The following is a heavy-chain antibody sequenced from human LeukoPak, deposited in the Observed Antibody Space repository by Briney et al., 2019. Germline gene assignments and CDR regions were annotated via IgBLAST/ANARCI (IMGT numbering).Heavy chain of an antibody. CDR3: ARVWYSSGWYRGY. J-gene: IGHJ4*02. Sequence: PSETLSLTCAVSGGSISSSNWWSWVRPPPGKGLEWIGEIYHSGSTNYNPSLKSRVTISVDKSKNQFSLKLSSVTAADTAVYYCARVWYSSGWYRGYWGQGTLVTVSS. V-gene: IGHV4-4*02. CDR2: IYHSGST. D-gene: IGHD6-19*01. CDR1: GGSISSSNW.